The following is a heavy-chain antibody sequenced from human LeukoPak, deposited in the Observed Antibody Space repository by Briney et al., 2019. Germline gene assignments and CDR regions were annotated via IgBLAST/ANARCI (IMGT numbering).Heavy chain of an antibody. CDR1: GFTFSSYW. CDR3: ASGHYYDSSGYPGAFDI. Sequence: GGSLRLSCAASGFTFSSYWMTWVRQAPGKGLEWVANIKQDGSEKYYVDSVKGRFTISRDNAKNSLYLQVNSLRAEDTAVYYCASGHYYDSSGYPGAFDIWGQGTMVTVSS. V-gene: IGHV3-7*01. D-gene: IGHD3-22*01. J-gene: IGHJ3*02. CDR2: IKQDGSEK.